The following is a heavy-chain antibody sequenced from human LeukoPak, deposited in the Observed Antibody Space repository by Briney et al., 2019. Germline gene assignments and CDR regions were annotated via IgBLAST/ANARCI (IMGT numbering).Heavy chain of an antibody. J-gene: IGHJ4*02. CDR2: VSYDGNRK. Sequence: GGSLRLSCVASGFTFSNFAIHWVRQALGEGLERVTIVSYDGNRKYYADSVRGRFTVSRDNSKNTLHLEMNSLRVEDTAVYYCARDMRGREAGATISDYWGQGTLVTVSS. V-gene: IGHV3-30-3*01. CDR3: ARDMRGREAGATISDY. CDR1: GFTFSNFA. D-gene: IGHD1-26*01.